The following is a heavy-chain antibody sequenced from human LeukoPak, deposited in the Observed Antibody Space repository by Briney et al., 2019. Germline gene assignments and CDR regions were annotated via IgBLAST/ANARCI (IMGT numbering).Heavy chain of an antibody. D-gene: IGHD4/OR15-4a*01. J-gene: IGHJ4*02. CDR1: RFTFSNAW. CDR2: IKSKADGETK. Sequence: PGGSLRLSCAASRFTFSNAWMNWVRQAPGKGLEWVGRIKSKADGETKDYAAPVKGRFTISRDDSNNMVYLQMNSLKIEDTAVYYCAIDEPNYAPYDFDYWGQGTLVTVSS. CDR3: AIDEPNYAPYDFDY. V-gene: IGHV3-15*01.